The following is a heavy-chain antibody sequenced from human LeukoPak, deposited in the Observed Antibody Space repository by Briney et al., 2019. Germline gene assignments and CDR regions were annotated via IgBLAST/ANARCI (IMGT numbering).Heavy chain of an antibody. CDR2: INPNSGGT. CDR3: ARAGLVRGVIRRYYFDY. V-gene: IGHV1-2*02. J-gene: IGHJ4*02. Sequence: ASVKVSCKASGYTFTGYYMHWVRQAPGQGLEGMGWINPNSGGTNYAQKLQGRVTMTRDTSISTAYMELSRLRSDDTAVYYCARAGLVRGVIRRYYFDYWGQGTLVTVSS. CDR1: GYTFTGYY. D-gene: IGHD3-10*01.